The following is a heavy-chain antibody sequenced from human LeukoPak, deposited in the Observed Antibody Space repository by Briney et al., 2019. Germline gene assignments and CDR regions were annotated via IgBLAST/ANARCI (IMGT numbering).Heavy chain of an antibody. CDR1: GDSVISGLYY. J-gene: IGHJ4*02. D-gene: IGHD3-3*01. Sequence: SETLSLTCSVSGDSVISGLYYWTWVRQPPGKGLEWIGYVYYSGSTTYSPSLKSRVTISVDTSKNQFSLNLRSVTAADTAVYCCARGKYYGDSDYWGQGTLVTVSS. CDR3: ARGKYYGDSDY. V-gene: IGHV4-61*01. CDR2: VYYSGST.